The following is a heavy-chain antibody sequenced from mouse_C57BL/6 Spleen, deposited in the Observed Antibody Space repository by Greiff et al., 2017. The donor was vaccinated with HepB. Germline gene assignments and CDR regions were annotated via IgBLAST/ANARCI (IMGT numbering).Heavy chain of an antibody. CDR2: IYPGNSDT. V-gene: IGHV1-5*01. D-gene: IGHD1-1*01. J-gene: IGHJ1*03. Sequence: EVQLQQSGTVLARPGASVKMSCKTSGYTFTSYWMHWVKQRPGQGLEWIGAIYPGNSDTSYNQKFKGKAKLTAVTSASTAYMELSSLTNEDSAVYYCTRGDYYGSSSHWYFDVWGTGTTVTVSS. CDR1: GYTFTSYW. CDR3: TRGDYYGSSSHWYFDV.